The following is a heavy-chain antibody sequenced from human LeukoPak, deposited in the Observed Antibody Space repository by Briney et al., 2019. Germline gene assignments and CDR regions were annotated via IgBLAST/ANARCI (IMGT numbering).Heavy chain of an antibody. V-gene: IGHV1-2*02. CDR2: INPNSGGT. CDR1: GYTFTGYY. J-gene: IGHJ6*02. D-gene: IGHD3-22*01. Sequence: ASVKVSCKASGYTFTGYYMHWVRQAPGQGLEWMGWINPNSGGTNYAQKFQGRVTMTRDTSISTAYMELSRLRSDDTAVYYCARESDSSGFQSDKYYYYYYGMDVWGQGTTVTVSS. CDR3: ARESDSSGFQSDKYYYYYYGMDV.